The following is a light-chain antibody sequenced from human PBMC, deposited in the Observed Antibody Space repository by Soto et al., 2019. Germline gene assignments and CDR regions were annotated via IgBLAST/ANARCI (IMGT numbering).Light chain of an antibody. V-gene: IGKV2-28*01. CDR1: QSLLHSNGYSY. Sequence: DIEMTQSPLSLPVTPGEPASISCRSSQSLLHSNGYSYLAWYLQKPGQSPQLLIYLGSNRASGVTDRFTGSGSGTDFTLRISRVEAEDVGIYYCMQALQTPLTFGGGTKVEIK. J-gene: IGKJ4*01. CDR2: LGS. CDR3: MQALQTPLT.